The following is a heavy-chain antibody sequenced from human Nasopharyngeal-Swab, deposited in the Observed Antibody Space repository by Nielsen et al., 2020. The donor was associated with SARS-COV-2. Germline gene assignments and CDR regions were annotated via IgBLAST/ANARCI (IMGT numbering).Heavy chain of an antibody. Sequence: SETLSLTCTVSGGSISSSSYYWGWIRKPPGKGLEWIGSIYYSGSTYYNPSLKSRVTISVDTSKNQLSLKLSSVTAADTAVYYCARLSLYSSGSVDYWGQGTLVTVSS. D-gene: IGHD6-19*01. J-gene: IGHJ4*02. V-gene: IGHV4-39*01. CDR2: IYYSGST. CDR1: GGSISSSSYY. CDR3: ARLSLYSSGSVDY.